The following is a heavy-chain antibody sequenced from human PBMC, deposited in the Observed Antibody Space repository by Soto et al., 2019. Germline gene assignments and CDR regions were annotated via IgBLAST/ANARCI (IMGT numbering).Heavy chain of an antibody. CDR1: GGSISSGDYY. V-gene: IGHV4-30-4*01. Sequence: SETLSLTCTVSGGSISSGDYYWSWIRQPPGKGLEWIGYIYYSGSTYYNPSLKSRVTISVDTSKNQFSLKLSSVTAADTAVYYCARDRRDDYVWGSYRDYYYGMDVWGQGTTVTVS. D-gene: IGHD3-16*02. CDR3: ARDRRDDYVWGSYRDYYYGMDV. J-gene: IGHJ6*02. CDR2: IYYSGST.